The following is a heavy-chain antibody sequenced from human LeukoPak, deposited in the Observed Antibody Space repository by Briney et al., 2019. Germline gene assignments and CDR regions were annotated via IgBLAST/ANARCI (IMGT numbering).Heavy chain of an antibody. CDR1: GFTFSDYW. CDR2: ISSSSSYI. V-gene: IGHV3-21*01. Sequence: GGSLRLSCAASGFTFSDYWMHWVRQVPGKGLEWVSSISSSSSYIYYADSVKGRFTISRDNAKNSLYLQMNSLRAEDTAVYYCATNDIVVVPAANADDMDVWGKGTTVTVSS. J-gene: IGHJ6*04. D-gene: IGHD2-2*01. CDR3: ATNDIVVVPAANADDMDV.